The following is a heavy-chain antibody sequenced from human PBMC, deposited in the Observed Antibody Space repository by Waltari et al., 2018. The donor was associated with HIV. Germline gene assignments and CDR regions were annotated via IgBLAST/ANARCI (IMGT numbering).Heavy chain of an antibody. V-gene: IGHV1-18*04. CDR2: ISAYNDNT. CDR1: GYSFRRYS. Sequence: QIQLVESGGEMKKTGASVKVSCKASGYSFRRYSLSWVRQAPGQGLEWMGWISAYNDNTKYAEKFPGRVTMTTDTSTSTAYMELRNLRSDDTAMYYCARVESMLRVVHFDYWGQGTLVTVSS. D-gene: IGHD3-16*01. CDR3: ARVESMLRVVHFDY. J-gene: IGHJ4*02.